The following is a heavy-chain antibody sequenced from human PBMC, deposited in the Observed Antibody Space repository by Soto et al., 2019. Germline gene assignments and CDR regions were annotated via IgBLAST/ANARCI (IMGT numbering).Heavy chain of an antibody. CDR3: ASIAAPGTTHFDF. Sequence: PSETLSLTCTVSGGSLGISSYYWGCMRQSPGKGLEWIGNIYYSGNTFYNPSLKSRVTISVDTSKNQFYLHLSSVTAADTAIFYCASIAAPGTTHFDFWGQGTLVTVSS. D-gene: IGHD6-13*01. CDR2: IYYSGNT. V-gene: IGHV4-39*01. CDR1: GGSLGISSYY. J-gene: IGHJ4*02.